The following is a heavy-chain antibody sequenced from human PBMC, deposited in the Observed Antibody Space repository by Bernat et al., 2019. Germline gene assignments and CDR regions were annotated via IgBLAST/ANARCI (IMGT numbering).Heavy chain of an antibody. CDR3: TTKMGLAVAGIVRAVDY. J-gene: IGHJ4*02. Sequence: EVQLVESGGGLVKPGGSLRLSCAASGFTFSNAWMSWVRQAPGKGLEWVGRIKSKTDGGTTDYAAPVKGRFTISRDDSKNMLYLQMNSLKTEDTAVYYCTTKMGLAVAGIVRAVDYWGQGTLVTVSS. D-gene: IGHD6-19*01. CDR2: IKSKTDGGTT. CDR1: GFTFSNAW. V-gene: IGHV3-15*01.